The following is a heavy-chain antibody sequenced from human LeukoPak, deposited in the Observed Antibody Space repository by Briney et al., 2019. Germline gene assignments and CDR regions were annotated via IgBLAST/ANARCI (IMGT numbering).Heavy chain of an antibody. CDR2: INHSGST. D-gene: IGHD2-2*01. CDR3: ARYIVVVPAAMTDRGPYNWFDP. J-gene: IGHJ5*02. Sequence: SETLSLTCAVYGGSFSGYYWSWIRQPPGKGLEWIGEINHSGSTNYNPSLKSRVTISVDTSKNQFSLKLSSVTAADTAVYYCARYIVVVPAAMTDRGPYNWFDPWGQGTLVTVSS. V-gene: IGHV4-34*01. CDR1: GGSFSGYY.